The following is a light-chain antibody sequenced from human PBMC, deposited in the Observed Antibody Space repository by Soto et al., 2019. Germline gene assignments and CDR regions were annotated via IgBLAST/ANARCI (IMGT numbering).Light chain of an antibody. CDR1: SSDVGSYNL. Sequence: QSALTQPASVSGSPGQSITISCTGTSSDVGSYNLVSWYQQHPGKAPKLMIYEVSKRPSGVSNRFSGSKSGNTASLTISGLQAEDEADYYCCSYAGSSTSLYVFGNGTKVTVL. CDR3: CSYAGSSTSLYV. J-gene: IGLJ1*01. CDR2: EVS. V-gene: IGLV2-23*02.